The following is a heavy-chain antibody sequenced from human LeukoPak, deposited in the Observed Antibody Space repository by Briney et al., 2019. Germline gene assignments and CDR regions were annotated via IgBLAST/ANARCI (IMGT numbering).Heavy chain of an antibody. CDR2: IYHSGST. CDR3: ARESGDTAMVYFDY. V-gene: IGHV4-38-2*02. D-gene: IGHD5-18*01. J-gene: IGHJ4*02. Sequence: SETLSLTCTVSGYSISSGYYWGWIRQPPGKGLEWIGSIYHSGSTYYNPSLKSRVTISVDTSKNQFSLKLSSVTAADTAVYYCARESGDTAMVYFDYWGQGTLVTVSS. CDR1: GYSISSGYY.